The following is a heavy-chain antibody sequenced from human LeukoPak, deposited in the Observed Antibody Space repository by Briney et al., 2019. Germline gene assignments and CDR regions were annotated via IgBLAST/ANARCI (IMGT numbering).Heavy chain of an antibody. D-gene: IGHD3-22*01. Sequence: SETLSLTCTVSGGSISSYYWSWIRQPPGKGLEWIGYIYYSGSTNYNPSLKSRVTISVDTSKNQFSLKLSSVTAADTAVYYCVRSTKLMAHYYDSSGYYPFDYWGQGTLVTVSS. V-gene: IGHV4-59*01. CDR1: GGSISSYY. CDR2: IYYSGST. J-gene: IGHJ4*02. CDR3: VRSTKLMAHYYDSSGYYPFDY.